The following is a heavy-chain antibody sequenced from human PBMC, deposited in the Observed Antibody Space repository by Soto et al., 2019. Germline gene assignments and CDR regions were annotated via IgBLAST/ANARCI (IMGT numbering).Heavy chain of an antibody. CDR2: ISGRGGNT. CDR3: AKAGCSGGTCYLYYFDY. CDR1: GFTFSNYA. Sequence: GGSLRLSCASSGFTFSNYAMSWVRQAPGKGLEWVSTISGRGGNTYYADSVKGRFTISRDNSRNTLYLQMDSLRVEDSAVYSCAKAGCSGGTCYLYYFDYWGQGALVTVSS. J-gene: IGHJ4*02. V-gene: IGHV3-23*01. D-gene: IGHD2-15*01.